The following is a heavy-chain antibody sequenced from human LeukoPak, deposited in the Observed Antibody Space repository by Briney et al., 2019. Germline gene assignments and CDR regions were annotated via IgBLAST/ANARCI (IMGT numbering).Heavy chain of an antibody. J-gene: IGHJ3*02. Sequence: HPGGSLRLSCAASGFTFSSYAMSWVRQAPGKGLEWVSAISGSGGSTYYVDSVKGRFTISRDNSKNTLYLQMNSLRAEDTAVYYCAGPNSSGYHDAFDIWGQGTMVTVSS. V-gene: IGHV3-23*01. D-gene: IGHD3-22*01. CDR3: AGPNSSGYHDAFDI. CDR2: ISGSGGST. CDR1: GFTFSSYA.